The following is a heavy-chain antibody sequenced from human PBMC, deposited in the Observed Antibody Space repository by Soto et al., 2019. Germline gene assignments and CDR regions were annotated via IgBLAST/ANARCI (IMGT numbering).Heavy chain of an antibody. CDR2: IYSGGST. CDR3: ARDRGVVVPAARHSGAFDI. J-gene: IGHJ3*02. Sequence: GGSLRLSCAASGFTVSSNYMSWVRQAPGKGLEWVSVIYSGGSTYYADSVKGRFTISRDNSENTLYLQMNSLRAEDTAVYYCARDRGVVVPAARHSGAFDIWGQGTMVTVSS. CDR1: GFTVSSNY. D-gene: IGHD2-2*01. V-gene: IGHV3-53*01.